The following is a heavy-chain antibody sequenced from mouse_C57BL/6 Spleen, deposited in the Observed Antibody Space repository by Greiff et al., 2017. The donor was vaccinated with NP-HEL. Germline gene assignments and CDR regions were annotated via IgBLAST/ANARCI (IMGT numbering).Heavy chain of an antibody. CDR1: GFTFSSYA. CDR2: ISDGGSYT. D-gene: IGHD2-1*01. J-gene: IGHJ2*01. V-gene: IGHV5-4*03. CDR3: ARAYGNYYFDY. Sequence: EVMLVESGGGLVKPGGSLKLSCAASGFTFSSYAMSWVRQTPEKRLEWVATISDGGSYTYYPDNVKGRFTISRDNAKNNLYLQMSHLKSEDTAMYYCARAYGNYYFDYWGQGTTLTVSS.